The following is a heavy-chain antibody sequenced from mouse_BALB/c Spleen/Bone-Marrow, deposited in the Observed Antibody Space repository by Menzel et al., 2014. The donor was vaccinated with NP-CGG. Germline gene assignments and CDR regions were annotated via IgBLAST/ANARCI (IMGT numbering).Heavy chain of an antibody. V-gene: IGHV2-5*01. J-gene: IGHJ2*01. CDR3: AKKRDDGVVDY. Sequence: VQLQQSGPGLVQPSQNLSITCTVSGFSLNSHGVHWVRQSPGKGLEWLGVIWRGGSTDYNAAFMSRLSITKDNSKSKVFFKMNSLQAYDTAIYYCAKKRDDGVVDYWGQGTTLTVSS. D-gene: IGHD2-14*01. CDR1: GFSLNSHG. CDR2: IWRGGST.